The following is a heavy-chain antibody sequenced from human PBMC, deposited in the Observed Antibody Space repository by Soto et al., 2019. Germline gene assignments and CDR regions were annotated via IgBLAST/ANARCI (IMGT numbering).Heavy chain of an antibody. CDR1: GYRFTAYY. J-gene: IGHJ4*02. D-gene: IGHD2-21*02. CDR3: ARSPPLRECPGGDCSNFDN. V-gene: IGHV1-46*01. Sequence: QVQLVQSGAGVQKPGASVKVSCEASGYRFTAYYMHWVRQAPGQGLEWMAIINPSSGVANYAQRFQGRFTMTRDTSTSTVYMELSRLRSEDTAVYYCARSPPLRECPGGDCSNFDNWGQGSLVTVS. CDR2: INPSSGVA.